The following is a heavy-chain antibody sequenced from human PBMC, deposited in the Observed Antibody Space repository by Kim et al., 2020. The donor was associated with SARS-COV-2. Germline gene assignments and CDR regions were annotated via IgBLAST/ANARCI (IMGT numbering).Heavy chain of an antibody. CDR3: ARQLAGISFNFEV. D-gene: IGHD3-16*01. Sequence: SETLSLNCSVSGSSIGIGYYWAWIRQPPGGGLEWIGSISHSSHTYYNSSLQSRVTMSVDRSKNLFSLLLTSVTAADTAMSFCARQLAGISFNFEVWGRG. V-gene: IGHV4-38-2*01. CDR1: GSSIGIGYY. CDR2: ISHSSHT. J-gene: IGHJ3*01.